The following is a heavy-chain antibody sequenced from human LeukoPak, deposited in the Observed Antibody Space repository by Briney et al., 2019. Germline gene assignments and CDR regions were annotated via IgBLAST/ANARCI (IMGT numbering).Heavy chain of an antibody. CDR3: ARLKLEPYYYGMDV. V-gene: IGHV4-39*01. CDR1: GGSFSGYY. Sequence: SETLSLTCAVYGGSFSGYYWGWIRQPPGKGLEWIGSIYYSGSTYYNPSLKSRVTISVDTSKNQFSLKLSSVTAADTAVYYCARLKLEPYYYGMDVWGQGTTVTVSS. J-gene: IGHJ6*02. CDR2: IYYSGST. D-gene: IGHD1-7*01.